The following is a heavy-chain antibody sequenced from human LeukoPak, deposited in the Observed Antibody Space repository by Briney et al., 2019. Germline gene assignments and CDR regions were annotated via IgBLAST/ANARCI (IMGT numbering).Heavy chain of an antibody. CDR3: ARIGGSATYWDY. V-gene: IGHV3-7*01. J-gene: IGHJ4*02. CDR2: IKYHGSDE. CDR1: GFTFSDYW. Sequence: GGSLRLSCAASGFTFSDYWMSWVRQAPGKGLEWVANIKYHGSDERYVDSVRGRFTISRDNAKNSLFLQMNSLRAEDTAVYYCARIGGSATYWDYWGQGTLVTVSS. D-gene: IGHD3-10*01.